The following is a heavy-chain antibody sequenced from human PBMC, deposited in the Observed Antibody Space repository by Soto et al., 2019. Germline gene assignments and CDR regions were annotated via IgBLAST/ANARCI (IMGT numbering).Heavy chain of an antibody. Sequence: QVQLQESGPGLVKPSGTLSLTCTVSGGSMSSSNWWNWVRQPPGKGLEWIGETHHSGRTNYNPSLTSRVNISVDKSKNHFSLKLSSVTAADTAVYYCARSEATVLDYWGQGTLVTVSS. CDR2: THHSGRT. D-gene: IGHD4-17*01. CDR3: ARSEATVLDY. V-gene: IGHV4-4*02. J-gene: IGHJ4*02. CDR1: GGSMSSSNW.